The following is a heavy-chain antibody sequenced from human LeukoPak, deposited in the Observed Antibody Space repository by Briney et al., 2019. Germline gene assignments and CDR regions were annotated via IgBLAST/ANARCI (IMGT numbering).Heavy chain of an antibody. J-gene: IGHJ4*02. CDR2: IIPIFGTA. Sequence: ASVKVSCKASGYTFTSYGISWVRQAPGQGLEWMGGIIPIFGTANYAQKFQGRVTITTDESTSTAYMELSSLRSEDTAVYYCARDSLAVAGTFDYWGQGTLVTVSS. D-gene: IGHD6-19*01. CDR3: ARDSLAVAGTFDY. V-gene: IGHV1-69*05. CDR1: GYTFTSYG.